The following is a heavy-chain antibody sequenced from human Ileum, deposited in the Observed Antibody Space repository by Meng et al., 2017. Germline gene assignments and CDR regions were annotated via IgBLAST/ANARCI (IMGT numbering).Heavy chain of an antibody. J-gene: IGHJ4*02. Sequence: QGEVQESGPGLVKPSETLSLSCAVSGDSIRNGNWWSWVRQPSGKGLEWIGEIYESGTTNYNPSLKSRVTISVDKSKNEFSLKLSSVTAADTALYYCARVSYNKGSPKFDSWGQGTLVTVSS. V-gene: IGHV4-4*02. CDR1: GDSIRNGNW. CDR2: IYESGTT. CDR3: ARVSYNKGSPKFDS. D-gene: IGHD1-14*01.